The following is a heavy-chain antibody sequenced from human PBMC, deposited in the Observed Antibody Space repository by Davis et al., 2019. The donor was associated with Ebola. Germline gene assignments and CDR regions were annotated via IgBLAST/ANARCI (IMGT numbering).Heavy chain of an antibody. CDR1: GFTFSNAW. CDR2: ISSSGSTI. Sequence: GGSLRLSCAASGFTFSNAWMNWVRQAPGKGLEWVSYISSSGSTIYYADSEKGRFTISRDNAKNSLYLQMNSLRAEDTAVYYCARDSVATITRQYYYYYYGMDVWGQGTTVTVSS. D-gene: IGHD5-12*01. CDR3: ARDSVATITRQYYYYYYGMDV. J-gene: IGHJ6*02. V-gene: IGHV3-11*01.